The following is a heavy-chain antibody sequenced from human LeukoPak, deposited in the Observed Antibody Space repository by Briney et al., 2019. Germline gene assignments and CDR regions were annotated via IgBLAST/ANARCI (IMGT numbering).Heavy chain of an antibody. V-gene: IGHV3-11*01. Sequence: GGSLRLSCAASGFTFSDYYMSWIRQAPGKGLEWVSYISSSGSTIYYADSVKGRFTISRDNAKNSLYLQMNSLRAEDTAVYYXXXXXXXXXXXXXXXPSRYYGMDVWGQGTTVTVSS. CDR3: XXXXXXXXXXXXXXPSRYYGMDV. J-gene: IGHJ6*02. CDR2: ISSSGSTI. CDR1: GFTFSDYY.